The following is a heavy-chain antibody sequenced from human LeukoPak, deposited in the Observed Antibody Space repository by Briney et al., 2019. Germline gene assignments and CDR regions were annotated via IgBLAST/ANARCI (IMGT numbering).Heavy chain of an antibody. D-gene: IGHD1-26*01. J-gene: IGHJ3*02. CDR1: GSGFIFSNYG. CDR3: AKIGAGATLRPHAFDI. Sequence: AGGSLRLSCAASGSGFIFSNYGMRWVRQAPGKGLEWVSAISGTGASTFYADSVKGRCIVSRDNPKKTVHLQMTSLSPEDTALYYCAKIGAGATLRPHAFDIWGQGTMVTVSS. V-gene: IGHV3-23*01. CDR2: ISGTGAST.